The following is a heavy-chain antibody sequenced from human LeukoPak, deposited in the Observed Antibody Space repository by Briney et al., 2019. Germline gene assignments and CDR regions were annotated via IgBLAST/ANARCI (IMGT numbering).Heavy chain of an antibody. CDR3: AKGYCRGNSCYDDRGAFDY. CDR1: GYSISSGYY. J-gene: IGHJ4*02. CDR2: IYHSGST. V-gene: IGHV4-38-2*01. D-gene: IGHD2-2*01. Sequence: PSETLSLTCAVSGYSISSGYYWGWIRQPPRNGLQWIGSIYHSGSTYYNPSLKSRVTISVDTSKNQFSLKLSSVTAADTAVYYCAKGYCRGNSCYDDRGAFDYWGQGTLVTVSS.